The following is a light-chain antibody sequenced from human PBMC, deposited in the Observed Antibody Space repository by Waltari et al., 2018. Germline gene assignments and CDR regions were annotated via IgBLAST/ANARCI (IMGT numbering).Light chain of an antibody. CDR3: QEYQTWLRGT. J-gene: IGKJ1*01. V-gene: IGKV3-15*01. CDR1: QSVKSN. Sequence: EIVMTQSPATLSVSPGDRATLSCRASQSVKSNLAWYQQRPGQTPRLLIYGASSRARGVPDRFSGSGSGTDFNLTIGSLQSEDFAVYYCQEYQTWLRGTFGQGTKVDIK. CDR2: GAS.